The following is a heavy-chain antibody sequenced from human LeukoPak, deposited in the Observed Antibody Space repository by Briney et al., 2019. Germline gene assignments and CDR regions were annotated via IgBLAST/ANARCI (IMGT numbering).Heavy chain of an antibody. CDR3: AVYSSGWPFDY. V-gene: IGHV4-39*07. D-gene: IGHD6-19*01. J-gene: IGHJ4*02. CDR1: GVSVSSSDYY. Sequence: SETLSLTCTVSGVSVSSSDYYWGWIRQPPGKGLEWIGSISGTAYYNPSLASRVGISEDTSKNQFSLKLSSVTAADTAVYYCAVYSSGWPFDYWGQGTLVTVSS. CDR2: ISGTA.